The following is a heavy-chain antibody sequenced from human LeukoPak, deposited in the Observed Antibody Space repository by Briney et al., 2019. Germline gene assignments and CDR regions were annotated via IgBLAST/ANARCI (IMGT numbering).Heavy chain of an antibody. Sequence: SETLSLTCTVSGGSISSGGYYWSWIRQPPGKGLEWIGYIYHSGSTYYNPSLKSRVTISVDRSKNQFSLKLSSVTAADTAVYYCARSIAARYWYFDLWGRGTLVTVSS. CDR3: ARSIAARYWYFDL. D-gene: IGHD6-6*01. CDR2: IYHSGST. CDR1: GGSISSGGYY. V-gene: IGHV4-30-2*01. J-gene: IGHJ2*01.